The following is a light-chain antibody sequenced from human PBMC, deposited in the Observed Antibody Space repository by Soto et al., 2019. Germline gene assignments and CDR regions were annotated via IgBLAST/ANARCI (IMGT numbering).Light chain of an antibody. CDR3: SSYTSSSTYVV. CDR2: DVS. CDR1: SSDVGGYNY. Sequence: QSALTQPASVSGSPGQSITISCTGTSSDVGGYNYVSWYQQHPGKAPKLMIYDVSNRPSGVSNRCSGSKSGNTASLTISGLQAEDEADYYCSSYTSSSTYVVFGGGTQLTVL. J-gene: IGLJ2*01. V-gene: IGLV2-14*01.